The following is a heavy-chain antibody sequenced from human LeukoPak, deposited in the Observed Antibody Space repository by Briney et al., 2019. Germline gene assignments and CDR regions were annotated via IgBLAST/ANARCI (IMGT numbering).Heavy chain of an antibody. Sequence: GASVKVSCKASGYTFRGYFMHWVRLAPGQGLEWMGRIIPILGIANYAQKFQGRVTITADKSTSTAYMELSSLRSEDTAVYYCAREDSSGNDYWGQGTLVTVSS. D-gene: IGHD3-22*01. CDR1: GYTFRGYF. V-gene: IGHV1-69*04. CDR3: AREDSSGNDY. CDR2: IIPILGIA. J-gene: IGHJ4*02.